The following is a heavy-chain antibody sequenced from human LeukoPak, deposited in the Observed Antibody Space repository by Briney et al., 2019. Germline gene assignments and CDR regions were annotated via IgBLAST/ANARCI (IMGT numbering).Heavy chain of an antibody. J-gene: IGHJ4*02. CDR2: ISSSSSYI. V-gene: IGHV3-21*04. CDR3: AKDPPGGNPPYYFDY. D-gene: IGHD4-23*01. Sequence: PGGSLRLSCAASGFTFSSYSMNWVRQAPGQGLEWVSSISSSSSYIYYADSVKGRFTISRDNAKNSLYLQMNSLRVEDTAVYYCAKDPPGGNPPYYFDYWGQGTLVTVSS. CDR1: GFTFSSYS.